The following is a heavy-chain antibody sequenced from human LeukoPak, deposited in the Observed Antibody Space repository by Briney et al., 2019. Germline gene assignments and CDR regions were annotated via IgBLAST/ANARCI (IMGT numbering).Heavy chain of an antibody. Sequence: ASVKVSCKASGYTFPSYYMHWVRQAPGQGLEWMGIINPSGGSTSYAQKFQGRVTMTRDTSTSTVYMERSSLRSEDTAVYYCARDSTGKRRYVDWLSDYWGQGTLVTVSS. CDR1: GYTFPSYY. J-gene: IGHJ4*02. D-gene: IGHD3-9*01. V-gene: IGHV1-46*01. CDR2: INPSGGST. CDR3: ARDSTGKRRYVDWLSDY.